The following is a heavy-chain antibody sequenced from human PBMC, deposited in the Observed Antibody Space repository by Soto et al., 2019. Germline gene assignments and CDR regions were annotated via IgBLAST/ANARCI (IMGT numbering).Heavy chain of an antibody. V-gene: IGHV4-34*01. Sequence: QVQLQQWGAGLLKPSETLSLTCAVYGGALSGHYWSWLRQPPGKGLEWIGEITHLGSTDYNPSLRSRVPLSVDTSEDQFSPRLTSVTAAGTAVYYGASPQYNWNIPFVYRGQVALGTVS. CDR3: ASPQYNWNIPFVY. D-gene: IGHD1-20*01. CDR2: ITHLGST. J-gene: IGHJ4*02. CDR1: GGALSGHY.